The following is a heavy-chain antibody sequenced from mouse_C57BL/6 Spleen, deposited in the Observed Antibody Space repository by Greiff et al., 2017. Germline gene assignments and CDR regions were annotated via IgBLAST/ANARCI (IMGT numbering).Heavy chain of an antibody. D-gene: IGHD1-1*01. CDR2: IDPEDGET. CDR3: ALPYYYGSSTWYFDV. V-gene: IGHV14-2*01. J-gene: IGHJ1*03. Sequence: EVHLVESGAELVKPGASVKLSCTASGFNIKDYYMHWVKQRTEQGLEWIGRIDPEDGETKYAPKFQGKATITADTSSNTAYLQLRSLTSEDTAVYYCALPYYYGSSTWYFDVWGTGTTVTVSS. CDR1: GFNIKDYY.